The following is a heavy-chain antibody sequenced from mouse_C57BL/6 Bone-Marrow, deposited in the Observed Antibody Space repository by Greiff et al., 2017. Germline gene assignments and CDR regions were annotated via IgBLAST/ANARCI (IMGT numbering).Heavy chain of an antibody. J-gene: IGHJ4*01. CDR1: GYAFTNYL. Sequence: QVQLKESGAELVRPGTSVKVSCKASGYAFTNYLIEWVKQRPGQGLEWIGVINPGSGGTNYNEKFKGKATLTADKSSSTAYMQLSSLTSVDSAVYFCARPSYRYAMDYWGQGTSVTVSS. CDR3: ARPSYRYAMDY. CDR2: INPGSGGT. D-gene: IGHD2-10*01. V-gene: IGHV1-54*01.